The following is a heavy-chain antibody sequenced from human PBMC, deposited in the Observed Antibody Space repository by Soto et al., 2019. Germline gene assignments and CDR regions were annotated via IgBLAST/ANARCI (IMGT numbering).Heavy chain of an antibody. CDR3: ARAHCTDFLEWLCVVDY. V-gene: IGHV4-30-4*01. Sequence: SETLSLTCTVSGGSISSGDYYWSWIRQPPGKGLEWIGYIYYSGSTYYNPSLKSRVTISVDTSKNQFSLKLSSVTAADTAVYFCARAHCTDFLEWLCVVDYWGQGTLVTVSS. J-gene: IGHJ4*02. CDR2: IYYSGST. CDR1: GGSISSGDYY. D-gene: IGHD3-3*01.